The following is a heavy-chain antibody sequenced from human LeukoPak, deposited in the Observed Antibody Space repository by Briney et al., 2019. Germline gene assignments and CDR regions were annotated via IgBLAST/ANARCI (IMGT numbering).Heavy chain of an antibody. CDR3: AEDLDYTTYGYYFDY. CDR2: IGAGGTFT. J-gene: IGHJ4*02. Sequence: PRRSLRLSCTASVLTFSSYAKNWVRQAPGKGLEWVSGIGAGGTFTYYADSVKGRFTISRDNSRNTLYLQMNSLRADDTAVYYCAEDLDYTTYGYYFDYWGQGTLVTVSS. CDR1: VLTFSSYA. D-gene: IGHD4-11*01. V-gene: IGHV3-23*01.